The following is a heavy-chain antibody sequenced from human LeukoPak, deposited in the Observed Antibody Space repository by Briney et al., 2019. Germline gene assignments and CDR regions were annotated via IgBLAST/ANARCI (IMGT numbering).Heavy chain of an antibody. D-gene: IGHD2-2*01. V-gene: IGHV3-23*01. CDR1: GFSFSSYA. CDR3: ARGRPPGCSSTSCYTNWFDP. CDR2: ISGSGGST. Sequence: PGGSLRLSCAASGFSFSSYAMSWVRQAPGKGLEWVSGISGSGGSTYYADSVKGRFTISRDNSKNTLYLQMNSLRAEDTAVYYCARGRPPGCSSTSCYTNWFDPWGQGTLVTVSS. J-gene: IGHJ5*02.